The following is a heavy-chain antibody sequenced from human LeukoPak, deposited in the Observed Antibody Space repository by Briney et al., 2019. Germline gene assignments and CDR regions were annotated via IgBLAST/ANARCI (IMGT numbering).Heavy chain of an antibody. CDR2: IYYSGST. J-gene: IGHJ4*02. Sequence: SETLSLTCTVSGGSISSYYWSWIRQPPGKGLEWIGYIYYSGSTNYNPSLRSRVTISVDTSKNQFSLKLSSVTAADTAVYYCARGSESSSGWKEGLDYWGQGTLVTVSS. D-gene: IGHD6-19*01. V-gene: IGHV4-59*01. CDR3: ARGSESSSGWKEGLDY. CDR1: GGSISSYY.